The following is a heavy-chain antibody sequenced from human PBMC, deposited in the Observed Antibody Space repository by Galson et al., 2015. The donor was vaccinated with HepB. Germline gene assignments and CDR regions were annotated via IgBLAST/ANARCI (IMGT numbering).Heavy chain of an antibody. V-gene: IGHV3-11*01. D-gene: IGHD6-13*01. CDR1: GFTFSDYY. Sequence: SLRLSCAASGFTFSDYYMSWIRQAPGKGLEWVSYISSSGSTIYYADSVKGRFTISRDNAKNSLYLQMNSLRAEDTAVYYCARDVPAAALFDYWGQGTLVTVSS. J-gene: IGHJ4*02. CDR2: ISSSGSTI. CDR3: ARDVPAAALFDY.